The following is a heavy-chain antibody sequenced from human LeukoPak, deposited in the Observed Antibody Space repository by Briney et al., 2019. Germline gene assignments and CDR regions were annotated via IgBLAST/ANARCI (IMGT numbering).Heavy chain of an antibody. D-gene: IGHD3-22*01. J-gene: IGHJ4*02. CDR1: GYTFTGYY. V-gene: IGHV1-2*02. Sequence: GASVKVSCKASGYTFTGYYMHWVRQAPGQGLEWMGWINPNSGGTNYAQKFQGRVTMTRDTSISTAYMELSRLRSDDTAMYYCARGAMIVVVITEYYIDYWGQGTLVTVSS. CDR3: ARGAMIVVVITEYYIDY. CDR2: INPNSGGT.